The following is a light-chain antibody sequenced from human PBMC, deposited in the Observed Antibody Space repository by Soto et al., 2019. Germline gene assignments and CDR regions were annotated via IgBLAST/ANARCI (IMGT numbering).Light chain of an antibody. CDR1: QSISSY. CDR2: AAS. Sequence: DIQMTKSPSSLSACVGGRVTSTWRASQSISSYLNWYQQKPGKAPKLLIYAASTLQSGVPSRFSGSGSGTDFTLTISCLQSEDFATYYCQQYYSYPRTFGQGTKVDIK. CDR3: QQYYSYPRT. V-gene: IGKV1-39*01. J-gene: IGKJ1*01.